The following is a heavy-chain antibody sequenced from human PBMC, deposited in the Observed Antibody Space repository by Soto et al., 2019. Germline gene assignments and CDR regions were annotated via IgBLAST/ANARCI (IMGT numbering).Heavy chain of an antibody. CDR2: TRNKANSHTT. Sequence: EVQLVESGGGLVQPGGSLRLSCAASGFTFSDHYMDWVRQAPGKGLEWVGRTRNKANSHTTEYAASVKGRFTISRDDSKNSLYLQMNSLKVEDTAVYYCARGHTSSWYYGDYWGRGTLVTVSS. V-gene: IGHV3-72*01. D-gene: IGHD6-13*01. J-gene: IGHJ4*02. CDR3: ARGHTSSWYYGDY. CDR1: GFTFSDHY.